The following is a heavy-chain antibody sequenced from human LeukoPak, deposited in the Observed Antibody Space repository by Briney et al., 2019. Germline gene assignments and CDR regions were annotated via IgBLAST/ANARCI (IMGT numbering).Heavy chain of an antibody. V-gene: IGHV1-69*06. Sequence: SVKVSCKASGGTFSSYAISWVRQAPGQGLEWMGGIIPIFGTANYAQKFQGRVTITADKSTSTAYMELSSLRSEDTAVYYCAREWGVVPPRGVAFDIWGQGTMVTVSS. J-gene: IGHJ3*02. CDR1: GGTFSSYA. CDR2: IIPIFGTA. CDR3: AREWGVVPPRGVAFDI. D-gene: IGHD2-2*01.